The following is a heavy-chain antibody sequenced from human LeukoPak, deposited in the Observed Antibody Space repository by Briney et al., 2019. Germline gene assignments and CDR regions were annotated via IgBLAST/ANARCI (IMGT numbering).Heavy chain of an antibody. D-gene: IGHD3-22*01. Sequence: SETLSLTCTLSGGSISTYYWNWIRQPPGKGLEWIGHIYYTGTTHYNPSLQSRVSISIDTSKNQFSLKLRSVTAVDTAVYYCARWGHFDTSGYFVADYWGQGTLITVSS. J-gene: IGHJ4*02. CDR1: GGSISTYY. CDR2: IYYTGTT. V-gene: IGHV4-59*01. CDR3: ARWGHFDTSGYFVADY.